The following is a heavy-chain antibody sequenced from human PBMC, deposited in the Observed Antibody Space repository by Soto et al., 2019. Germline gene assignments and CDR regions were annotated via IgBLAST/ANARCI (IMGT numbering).Heavy chain of an antibody. Sequence: GGSLRLSCAASGFTFSSYWMHWVRQAPGKGLVWVSRINSDGSSTSYADSVKGRFTISRDNAKNTLYLQMNSLRAEDTAVYYCAIRASYYASSGYFDYWGQGTLVTVSS. V-gene: IGHV3-74*01. D-gene: IGHD3-22*01. CDR1: GFTFSSYW. CDR3: AIRASYYASSGYFDY. J-gene: IGHJ4*02. CDR2: INSDGSST.